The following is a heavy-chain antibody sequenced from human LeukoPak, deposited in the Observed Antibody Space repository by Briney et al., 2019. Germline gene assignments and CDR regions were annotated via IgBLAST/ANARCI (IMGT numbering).Heavy chain of an antibody. CDR1: GYTFTSDD. Sequence: GASVKVSCKASGYTFTSDDISWVRQATGQGLEWMGWMNPNSGNTGYAQKFQGRVTMTRNTSISTAYMELSSLRSEDTAVYYCAVTAATWAIYYFDYWGQGTLVTVSS. CDR2: MNPNSGNT. J-gene: IGHJ4*02. D-gene: IGHD2-15*01. CDR3: AVTAATWAIYYFDY. V-gene: IGHV1-8*01.